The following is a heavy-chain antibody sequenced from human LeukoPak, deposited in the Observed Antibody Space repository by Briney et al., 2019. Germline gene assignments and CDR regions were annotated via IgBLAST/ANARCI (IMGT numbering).Heavy chain of an antibody. J-gene: IGHJ5*02. D-gene: IGHD1-7*01. Sequence: GGSLRLSCAASGFTVSSKYMSWVRQAPGKGLEWVSVIYSGGSTYYADSVKGRFTISRDNSKNTLYLQMNSLKAEDTAVYYCAIRTGTTWSHEDNWFDPWGQGTLVTVSS. CDR2: IYSGGST. CDR3: AIRTGTTWSHEDNWFDP. CDR1: GFTVSSKY. V-gene: IGHV3-53*01.